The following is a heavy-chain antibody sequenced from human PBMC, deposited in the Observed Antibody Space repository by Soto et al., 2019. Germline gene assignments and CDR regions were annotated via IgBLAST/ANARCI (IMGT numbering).Heavy chain of an antibody. Sequence: SETLSLTCAVYGGSFSGYYWSWIRQPPGKGLEWIGEINHSGSTNYNPSLKSRVTISVDTSKNQFSLKLSSVTAADTAVYYCARGRDSGYDRYYYYMDVWGKGTTVTVSS. CDR2: INHSGST. J-gene: IGHJ6*03. V-gene: IGHV4-34*01. CDR1: GGSFSGYY. D-gene: IGHD5-12*01. CDR3: ARGRDSGYDRYYYYMDV.